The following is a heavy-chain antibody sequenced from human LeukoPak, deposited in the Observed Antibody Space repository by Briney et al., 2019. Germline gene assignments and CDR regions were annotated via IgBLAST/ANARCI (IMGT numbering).Heavy chain of an antibody. Sequence: PSETLSLTCTVSGGSISSYYWSWIRQPPGQGLEWIGYIYYSGSTNYNPSLKSRVTISVDTSKNQFSLKLSSVTAADTAVYYCARVSRKVVTAHAFDYWGQGTLVTVSS. CDR2: IYYSGST. CDR3: ARVSRKVVTAHAFDY. CDR1: GGSISSYY. J-gene: IGHJ4*02. V-gene: IGHV4-59*01. D-gene: IGHD2-21*02.